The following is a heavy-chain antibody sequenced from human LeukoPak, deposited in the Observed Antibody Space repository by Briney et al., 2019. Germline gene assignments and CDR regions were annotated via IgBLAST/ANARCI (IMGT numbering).Heavy chain of an antibody. Sequence: GESLQISCQGSGYSFTSYWIGWVRQMPGKGLEWMGIIYPGDSDTRYSPSFQGQVTISADKSISTAHLQWSSLKASDTAMYYCARQEYCSGGSCYTWFDPWGQGTLVTVSS. V-gene: IGHV5-51*01. CDR2: IYPGDSDT. CDR3: ARQEYCSGGSCYTWFDP. D-gene: IGHD2-15*01. CDR1: GYSFTSYW. J-gene: IGHJ5*02.